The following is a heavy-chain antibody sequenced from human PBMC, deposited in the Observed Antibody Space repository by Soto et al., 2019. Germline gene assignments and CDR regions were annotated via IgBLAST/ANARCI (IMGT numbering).Heavy chain of an antibody. CDR2: IRGFSPYT. D-gene: IGHD2-15*01. J-gene: IGHJ6*02. Sequence: GGSLRLSCVASGFTFRAYTMNWVRQAPGKGLEWVPGIRGFSPYTFYAESVKGRFTISRDNAKNSLYLQMNSLGVEDTAVYYCARDRGYDAHDYYYNAMDVWGQGTTVTVSS. CDR1: GFTFRAYT. V-gene: IGHV3-21*01. CDR3: ARDRGYDAHDYYYNAMDV.